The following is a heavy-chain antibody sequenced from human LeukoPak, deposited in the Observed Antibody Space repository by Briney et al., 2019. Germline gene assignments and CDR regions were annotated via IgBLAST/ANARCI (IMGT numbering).Heavy chain of an antibody. D-gene: IGHD1-26*01. CDR3: AKMKGHPLPKYYMDV. Sequence: GGSLRLSCTVSGFTLSSYAMSWVRRTPGKGLEWVSGISGSGDNTLYADSVKGRFTISRDNSKNTLYLEMNSLRAEDTAIYYCAKMKGHPLPKYYMDVWGQGTTVTVSS. CDR1: GFTLSSYA. V-gene: IGHV3-23*01. J-gene: IGHJ6*01. CDR2: ISGSGDNT.